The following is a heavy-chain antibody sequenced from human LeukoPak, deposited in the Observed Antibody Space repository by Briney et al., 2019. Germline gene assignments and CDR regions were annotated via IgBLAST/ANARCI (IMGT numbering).Heavy chain of an antibody. V-gene: IGHV1-2*02. J-gene: IGHJ3*02. CDR2: INPNSGGT. Sequence: GASVKVSCKASGYTFTGYYIHWVRQAPGQGLEWMGWINPNSGGTNYAQKFQGRVTMTRDTSISTAYMELSRLRSDDTAVYYCARVKDDYGDYDAFDIWGQGTMVTVSS. CDR1: GYTFTGYY. CDR3: ARVKDDYGDYDAFDI. D-gene: IGHD4-17*01.